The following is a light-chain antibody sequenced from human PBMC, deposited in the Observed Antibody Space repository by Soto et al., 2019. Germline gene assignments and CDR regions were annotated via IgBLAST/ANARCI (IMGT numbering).Light chain of an antibody. Sequence: QSALTQPASVSGSPGQSITISCTGTNSDLTNYDSVSWYQQHPGKAPKLVLFGDINRPSGISNRFSGSKSGTTASLTISGLQPDDEADYYCASYTGRNAWLFGGGTKLTVL. CDR2: GDI. CDR1: NSDLTNYDS. CDR3: ASYTGRNAWL. V-gene: IGLV2-14*01. J-gene: IGLJ2*01.